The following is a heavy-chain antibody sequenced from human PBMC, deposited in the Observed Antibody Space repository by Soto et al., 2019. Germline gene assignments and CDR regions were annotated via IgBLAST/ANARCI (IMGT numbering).Heavy chain of an antibody. CDR3: ARVVCGFTCGGELDWFDP. V-gene: IGHV4-30-2*01. D-gene: IGHD2-21*01. CDR1: GGSISSGGYS. CDR2: IYHSGST. J-gene: IGHJ5*02. Sequence: KTSETLSLTCAVSGGSISSGGYSWSWIRQPPGKGLEWIGYIYHSGSTYYNPSLKSRVTISVDRSKNQFSLKLSSVTAADTAGYYCARVVCGFTCGGELDWFDPWGQGTLVTVSS.